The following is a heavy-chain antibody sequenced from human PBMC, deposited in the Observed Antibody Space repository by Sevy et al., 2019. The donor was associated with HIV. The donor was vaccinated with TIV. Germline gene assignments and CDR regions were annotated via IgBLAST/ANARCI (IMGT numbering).Heavy chain of an antibody. Sequence: ASVKVSCKASGYSFTGYFIHWVRQAPGQGLEWMGWINPSSSGTMSAQKFHDKVTMTRDTSINTAYLELSRLRSDDTAVYYCVGEVENFWNGYQFWGQGTLVTVSS. D-gene: IGHD3-3*01. CDR3: VGEVENFWNGYQF. J-gene: IGHJ4*02. V-gene: IGHV1-2*02. CDR1: GYSFTGYF. CDR2: INPSSSGT.